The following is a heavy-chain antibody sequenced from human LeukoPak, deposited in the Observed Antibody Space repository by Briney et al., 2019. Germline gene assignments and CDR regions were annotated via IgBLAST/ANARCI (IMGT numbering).Heavy chain of an antibody. J-gene: IGHJ4*02. Sequence: PGGSLRLSSAASGFTLSSFSMHWVRQSSGRGLEYVSAINYKGGTTYYADSVKGRLTISRDNSKNTLYLQMASLRDEDMGVYYCARVGPATAFDYWGQGTQVTVSS. CDR2: INYKGGTT. CDR1: GFTLSSFS. CDR3: ARVGPATAFDY. V-gene: IGHV3-64*02.